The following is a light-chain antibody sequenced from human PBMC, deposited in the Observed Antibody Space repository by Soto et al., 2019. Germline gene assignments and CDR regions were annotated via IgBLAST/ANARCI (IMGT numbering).Light chain of an antibody. V-gene: IGKV3-15*01. CDR1: QSVSSN. CDR2: GAS. J-gene: IGKJ1*01. Sequence: EIVMTQAPATLSVSPGERATLCCRASQSVSSNLAWYQQKPGQAPRPLIYGASTRATGIPARFSGSGSGTEFTLTISSLQSEDFALYYCQQYNNWLWTFGQGTKVDI. CDR3: QQYNNWLWT.